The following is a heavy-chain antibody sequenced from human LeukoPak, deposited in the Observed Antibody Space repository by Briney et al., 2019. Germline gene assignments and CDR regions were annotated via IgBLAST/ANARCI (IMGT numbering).Heavy chain of an antibody. V-gene: IGHV3-30*18. Sequence: GGSLRLSCAASGFTFSSYGMHWVRQAPGKGLEWVAVISYDGSNKYYADSVKGRFTISRDNSKNTLYLQMNSLRAEDTAVYYCPKVPTSKPTLGHDYDFWSGSLHSRLWFDPWGQGTLVTVSS. D-gene: IGHD3-3*01. CDR3: PKVPTSKPTLGHDYDFWSGSLHSRLWFDP. CDR1: GFTFSSYG. CDR2: ISYDGSNK. J-gene: IGHJ5*02.